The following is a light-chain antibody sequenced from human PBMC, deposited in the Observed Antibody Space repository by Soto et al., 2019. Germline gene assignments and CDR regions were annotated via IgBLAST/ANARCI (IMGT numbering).Light chain of an antibody. CDR3: AAGDDSLGYV. CDR2: RNN. V-gene: IGLV1-47*01. Sequence: QPVLTQPPSASGTPGQRVTISCSGSSSNIGSNYVYWYQQLPGTAPKLLIYRNNQRPSGVPDRFSGSKSGTSASLAISGLRSEDEADYYCAAGDDSLGYVFGTGTKLTVL. CDR1: SSNIGSNY. J-gene: IGLJ1*01.